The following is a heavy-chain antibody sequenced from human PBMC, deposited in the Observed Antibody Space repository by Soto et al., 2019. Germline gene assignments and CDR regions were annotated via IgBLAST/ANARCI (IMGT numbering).Heavy chain of an antibody. CDR3: AREYSSSSALGY. CDR2: IWYDGSNK. J-gene: IGHJ4*02. CDR1: GFTFSSYG. Sequence: GGSLRLSCAASGFTFSSYGMHWVRQAPGKGLEWVAVIWYDGSNKYYADSVKGRFTISRDNSKNTLYLQMNSLRAEDTAVYYCAREYSSSSALGYWGPGTLVTVSS. V-gene: IGHV3-33*01. D-gene: IGHD6-6*01.